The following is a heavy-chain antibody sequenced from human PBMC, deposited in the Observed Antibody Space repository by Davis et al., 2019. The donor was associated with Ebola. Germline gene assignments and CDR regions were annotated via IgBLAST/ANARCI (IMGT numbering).Heavy chain of an antibody. CDR1: GFTFSSYA. V-gene: IGHV3-23*01. J-gene: IGHJ4*02. Sequence: GESLKISCAASGFTFSSYAMSWVRQAPGKGLEWVTSISGSGGSTYYADSVKGRFTISRDTSKNTLYMKMNSMREEETEVYYCAKVPGKWLGPGPWDYWGQGTLVTVSS. CDR2: ISGSGGST. CDR3: AKVPGKWLGPGPWDY. D-gene: IGHD6-19*01.